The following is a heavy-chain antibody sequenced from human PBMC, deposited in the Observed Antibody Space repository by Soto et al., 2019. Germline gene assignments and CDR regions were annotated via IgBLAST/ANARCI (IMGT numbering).Heavy chain of an antibody. CDR2: IDTSGSST. V-gene: IGHV3-74*01. CDR3: AKDSWYFDL. D-gene: IGHD6-13*01. CDR1: GFIFTNFW. J-gene: IGHJ4*02. Sequence: LRLSCEASGFIFTNFWMHWVRQVPGKGLVWVSRIDTSGSSTSYADSVKGRFTISRDNAKNTVSLQMNSLRAEDTGVYYCAKDSWYFDLWSQGSLVTVTS.